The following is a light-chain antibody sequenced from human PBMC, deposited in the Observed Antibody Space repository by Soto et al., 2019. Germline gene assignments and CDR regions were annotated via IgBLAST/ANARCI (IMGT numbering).Light chain of an antibody. CDR2: EVS. J-gene: IGLJ1*01. CDR1: SSVVGAYNY. V-gene: IGLV2-8*01. CDR3: SSYAGSNIYV. Sequence: QSALTQPPSASGSPGQSVTISCTGTSSVVGAYNYVSWYQQHPGKAPKLMIYEVSKRPSGVPDRFSGSKSGNTASLTVSGLQAEDEADYYCSSYAGSNIYVFGAGTKVTVL.